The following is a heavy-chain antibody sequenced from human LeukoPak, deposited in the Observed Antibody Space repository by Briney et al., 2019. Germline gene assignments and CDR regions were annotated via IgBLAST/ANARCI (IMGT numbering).Heavy chain of an antibody. V-gene: IGHV3-53*01. Sequence: PGGSLRLSCAASGFTVSSNYMSWVRQAPGKGLEWVSVIYSGGKTYYADSVKGRFTISRDSSKNTLYLQMNSLRAEDTAVYYCTRVRPSGAYAYYFDYWGQGTLVTVSS. D-gene: IGHD2-15*01. CDR3: TRVRPSGAYAYYFDY. J-gene: IGHJ4*02. CDR1: GFTVSSNY. CDR2: IYSGGKT.